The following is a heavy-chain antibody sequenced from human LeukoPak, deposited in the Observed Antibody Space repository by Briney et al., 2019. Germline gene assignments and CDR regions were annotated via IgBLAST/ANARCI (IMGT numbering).Heavy chain of an antibody. CDR1: GYTFTSYD. CDR3: ASLHPENDYNDY. V-gene: IGHV1-8*01. Sequence: ASVKVSCKASGYTFTSYDINWVRQATGQGLEWMGWMNPNSGNTGYAQKFQGRVTMTRSTSISTAYMELSSLRSEDTAVYYCASLHPENDYNDYWGQGTLVTVSS. CDR2: MNPNSGNT. J-gene: IGHJ4*02.